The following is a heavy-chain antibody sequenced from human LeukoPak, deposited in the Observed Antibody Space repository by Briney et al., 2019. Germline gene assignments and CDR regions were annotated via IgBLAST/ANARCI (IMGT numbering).Heavy chain of an antibody. J-gene: IGHJ6*03. Sequence: GRSLRLSCEASGFTFDDYAVHWVRQGSGKGLEWVSGISWNSGSIGYADSVKGRFTISRDNAKNSLYLQMNSLRAEDTALYYCAKDLSALLPGAHNYMDVWGKGTTVTISS. D-gene: IGHD3-3*02. CDR3: AKDLSALLPGAHNYMDV. V-gene: IGHV3-9*01. CDR1: GFTFDDYA. CDR2: ISWNSGSI.